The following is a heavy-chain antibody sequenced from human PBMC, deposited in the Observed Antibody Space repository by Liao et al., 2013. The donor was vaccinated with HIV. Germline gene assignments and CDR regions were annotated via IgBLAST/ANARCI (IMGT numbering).Heavy chain of an antibody. Sequence: QVQVQQRGAGLLKPSETLSLTCAVYGGSFRRYFWSWIRQAPGRGLEWVGEITDTGSTNYNASLKSRVTISSEPSKNEFSLRLSSVTAADTAVYFCARGTTTRPWASQPLSWFDPWGQGTLGHRLL. CDR2: ITDTGST. CDR3: ARGTTTRPWASQPLSWFDP. CDR1: GGSFRRYF. J-gene: IGHJ5*02. D-gene: IGHD1-26*01. V-gene: IGHV4-34*02.